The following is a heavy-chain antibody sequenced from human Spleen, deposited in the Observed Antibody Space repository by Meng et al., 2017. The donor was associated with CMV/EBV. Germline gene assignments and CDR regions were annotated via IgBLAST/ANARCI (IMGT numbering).Heavy chain of an antibody. CDR3: ARWVWWSGWSLDY. J-gene: IGHJ4*02. CDR2: INHSGST. D-gene: IGHD6-19*01. V-gene: IGHV4-34*01. Sequence: VQLSQGGAGLLKASETRSLTCAVYGGSFSGYYWSWIRQPPGKGLEWIGEINHSGSTNYNPSLKNRVTISVDTSKNQFSLKLSSVTAADTAVYYCARWVWWSGWSLDYWGQGTLVTVSS. CDR1: GGSFSGYY.